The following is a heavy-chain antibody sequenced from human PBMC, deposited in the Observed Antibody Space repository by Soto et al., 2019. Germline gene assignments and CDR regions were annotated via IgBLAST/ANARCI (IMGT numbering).Heavy chain of an antibody. V-gene: IGHV4-31*02. J-gene: IGHJ4*02. CDR1: GGSLKSGGYY. Sequence: PSETLSLTCTVSGGSLKSGGYYWSWIRQHPGRGLEWIGYIYYTGRTYYNPSLESRVTISVDTSKNQFSLKLSSVTAADTAVYYCATATVTSYFDYWGQGTLVTVSS. D-gene: IGHD4-17*01. CDR2: IYYTGRT. CDR3: ATATVTSYFDY.